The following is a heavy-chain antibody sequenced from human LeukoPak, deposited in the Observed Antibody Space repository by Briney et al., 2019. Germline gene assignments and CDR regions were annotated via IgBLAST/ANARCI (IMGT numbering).Heavy chain of an antibody. Sequence: SETLSLTCTVSGGSISSYYWSWIRQPPGKGLKWIGNIYYSGYTTYSPSLRSRVTISVDTSKNQFSLKLSSVTAADTAVYYCARGRRYYYGSGRPNNWFDPWGQGTLVTVSS. J-gene: IGHJ5*02. D-gene: IGHD3-10*01. CDR1: GGSISSYY. CDR2: IYYSGYT. V-gene: IGHV4-59*12. CDR3: ARGRRYYYGSGRPNNWFDP.